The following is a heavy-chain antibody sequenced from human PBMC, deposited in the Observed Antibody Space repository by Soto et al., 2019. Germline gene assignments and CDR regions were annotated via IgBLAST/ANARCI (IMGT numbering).Heavy chain of an antibody. CDR2: ISVHNGKT. V-gene: IGHV1-18*01. CDR1: GYTFSNYA. D-gene: IGHD2-2*01. Sequence: QVYLVQSGAEMKKPGASVRVSCTASGYTFSNYAITWVRQAPGQGLEWLGLISVHNGKTTYAQDFQCRVTMTTDTSTNTAYMDLRSLRSDDTAVYYCARRPSADWFDSWGQGTLLTVSS. CDR3: ARRPSADWFDS. J-gene: IGHJ5*01.